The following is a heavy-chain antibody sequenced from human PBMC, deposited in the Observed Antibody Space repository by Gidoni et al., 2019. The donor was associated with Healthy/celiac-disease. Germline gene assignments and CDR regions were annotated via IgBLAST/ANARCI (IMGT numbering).Heavy chain of an antibody. CDR1: GFTFSDYY. CDR3: ARDGVGYCSGGSCYSEGFDH. D-gene: IGHD2-15*01. J-gene: IGHJ5*02. CDR2: ISSSGSTI. V-gene: IGHV3-11*01. Sequence: QVQLVESGGGLVKPGGSLRLSCAASGFTFSDYYISWIRQAPGKGLEWVSYISSSGSTIYYADSGKGRFTISRDNAKNSLYLKMNSMRAEDTAVYYCARDGVGYCSGGSCYSEGFDHWGQGTLVTVSS.